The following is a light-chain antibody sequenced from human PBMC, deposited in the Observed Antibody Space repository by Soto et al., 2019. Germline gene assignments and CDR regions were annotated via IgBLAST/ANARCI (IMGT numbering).Light chain of an antibody. CDR3: QVWDSSSDHYI. CDR1: NIGTRS. CDR2: DDS. Sequence: SSELTQPPSVSVAPGQTATIPCGGDNIGTRSVHWHQQKPGQAPVLVVYDDSDRPSGIPERFSGSNSGNTATLTIFRVEAGDEADYYCQVWDSSSDHYIFGTGTKVTV. J-gene: IGLJ1*01. V-gene: IGLV3-21*02.